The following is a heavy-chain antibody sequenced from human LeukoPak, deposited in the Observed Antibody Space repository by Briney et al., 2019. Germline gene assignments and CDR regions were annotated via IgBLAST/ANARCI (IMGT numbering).Heavy chain of an antibody. V-gene: IGHV1-18*01. D-gene: IGHD6-13*01. Sequence: ASVQVSCKASGYTFTSYGISWVRQAPGQGLEWMGWISDYNGNTNYAQKLQGRVTMTTDTSTSTAYMELRSLRSDDTAVYHCAREEQQQRTNWFDPWGQGALLAASS. CDR2: ISDYNGNT. CDR3: AREEQQQRTNWFDP. CDR1: GYTFTSYG. J-gene: IGHJ5*02.